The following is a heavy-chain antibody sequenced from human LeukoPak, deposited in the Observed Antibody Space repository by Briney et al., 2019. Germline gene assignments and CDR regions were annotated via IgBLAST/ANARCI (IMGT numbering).Heavy chain of an antibody. CDR2: ISYDGSNK. D-gene: IGHD6-13*01. V-gene: IGHV3-30-3*02. CDR3: AKSPPGSSSVFDY. CDR1: GFTFSSYA. Sequence: GGSLRLSCAASGFTFSSYAMHWVRQAPGKGLGWVAVISYDGSNKYYADSVKGRFTISRDNSKNTLYLQMNSLRAEDTAVYYCAKSPPGSSSVFDYWGQGTLVTVSS. J-gene: IGHJ4*02.